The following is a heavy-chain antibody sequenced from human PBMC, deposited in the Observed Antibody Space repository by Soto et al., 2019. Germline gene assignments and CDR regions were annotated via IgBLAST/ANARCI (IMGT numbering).Heavy chain of an antibody. Sequence: ASVKVSCKASGYTFTSYAMHWVRQAPGQRLEWVGWINAGNGNTKYSQKFQGRVTITRDTSASTAYMELSSLRSEGTAVYYCAKRSAGCYFDYWGQGTLVTVSS. CDR2: INAGNGNT. J-gene: IGHJ4*02. CDR1: GYTFTSYA. D-gene: IGHD3-9*01. V-gene: IGHV1-3*01. CDR3: AKRSAGCYFDY.